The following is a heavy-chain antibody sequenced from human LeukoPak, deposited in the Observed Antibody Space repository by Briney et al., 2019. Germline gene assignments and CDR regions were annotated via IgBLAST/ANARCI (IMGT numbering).Heavy chain of an antibody. CDR3: ARVFKGYYDSSGYSIFDY. CDR2: INPNSGGT. V-gene: IGHV1-2*06. J-gene: IGHJ4*02. CDR1: GYTFTGYY. D-gene: IGHD3-22*01. Sequence: GAPVKVSCKASGYTFTGYYMHWVRQAPGQGLEWMGRINPNSGGTNYAQKFQGRVTMTRDTSISTAYMELSRLRSDDTAVYYCARVFKGYYDSSGYSIFDYWGQGTLVTVSS.